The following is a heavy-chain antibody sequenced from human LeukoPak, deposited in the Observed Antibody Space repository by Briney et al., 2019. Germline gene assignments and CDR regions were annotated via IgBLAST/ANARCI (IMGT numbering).Heavy chain of an antibody. Sequence: GRSLRLSCEASGITFSSHGMDWVRQAPGKGLEWVVVIAADGGVKHYADSVKGRFTLSRDNSKNTLYLQMNSLSVEDTAIYYCAREATWGQWYFDHWGQGTPVTVSS. CDR1: GITFSSHG. J-gene: IGHJ4*02. D-gene: IGHD6-19*01. CDR2: IAADGGVK. V-gene: IGHV3-30*03. CDR3: AREATWGQWYFDH.